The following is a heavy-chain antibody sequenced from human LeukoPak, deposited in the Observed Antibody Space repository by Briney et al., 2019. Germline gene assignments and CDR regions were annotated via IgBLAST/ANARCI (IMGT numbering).Heavy chain of an antibody. V-gene: IGHV5-51*01. CDR3: ARSLREVNNWFDP. Sequence: GESLQISCKGSGYSFTSYWIGWVRQMPGKGLEWMGIIYPGDSDTRYSPSFQGQVTISADKSISTAYLQWSSLKASDTAMYYCARSLREVNNWFDPWGQGTLVTVSS. D-gene: IGHD5-12*01. CDR1: GYSFTSYW. CDR2: IYPGDSDT. J-gene: IGHJ5*02.